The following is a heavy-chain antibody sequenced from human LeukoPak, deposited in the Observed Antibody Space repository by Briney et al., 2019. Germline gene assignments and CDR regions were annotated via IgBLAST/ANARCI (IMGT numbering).Heavy chain of an antibody. D-gene: IGHD6-19*01. J-gene: IGHJ4*02. CDR2: ISASGGST. CDR1: GFTFSSYA. CDR3: ARDPGAFSGGWDFDY. V-gene: IGHV3-23*01. Sequence: GGSLRLSCAASGFTFSSYAMSWVRQAPGKGLEWVSAISASGGSTFYADSVKGRFTNSRDNSKNTLYLQVNSLRAEDTAVYYCARDPGAFSGGWDFDYWGQGALVAVSS.